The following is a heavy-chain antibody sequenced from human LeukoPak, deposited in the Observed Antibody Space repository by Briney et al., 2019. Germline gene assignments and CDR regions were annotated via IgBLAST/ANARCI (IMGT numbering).Heavy chain of an antibody. J-gene: IGHJ5*02. Sequence: SETLSLTCTVSGGSISSHYWSWIRQPPGKGLEWIGYIYYTGSTKFNPSLKSRVTISVDTSKNQFSLKLSSVTAADTAVYYCARAGSYDYVWGSYRYNWFDPWGQGTLVTVSS. D-gene: IGHD3-16*02. V-gene: IGHV4-59*11. CDR3: ARAGSYDYVWGSYRYNWFDP. CDR1: GGSISSHY. CDR2: IYYTGST.